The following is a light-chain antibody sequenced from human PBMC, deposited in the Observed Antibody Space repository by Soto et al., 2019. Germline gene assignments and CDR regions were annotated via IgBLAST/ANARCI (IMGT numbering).Light chain of an antibody. CDR1: KLGEKN. Sequence: SYELTQPPSVAVSPGQTATITCSGDKLGEKNVYWSQQKPGQSPVLVIYQNYKRPSGIPERFSGSNSGNTATLTISGTQAMDEADYYCQAWDSNTYVFGAGTKLTVL. V-gene: IGLV3-1*01. CDR2: QNY. CDR3: QAWDSNTYV. J-gene: IGLJ1*01.